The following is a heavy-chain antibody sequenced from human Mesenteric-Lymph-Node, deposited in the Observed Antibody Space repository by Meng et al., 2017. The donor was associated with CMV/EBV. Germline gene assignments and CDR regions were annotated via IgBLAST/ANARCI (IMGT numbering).Heavy chain of an antibody. V-gene: IGHV1-8*01. D-gene: IGHD2/OR15-2a*01. CDR1: RDSVISDD. CDR2: MNPKSGET. J-gene: IGHJ4*02. CDR3: ANFNLVSPQGYIDN. Sequence: SRDSVISDDINWVRQATGQGLEWMGWMNPKSGETGYAQKFQGRVTMTRDTSTDTDYMELRSLTSEDTAVYYCANFNLVSPQGYIDNWGPGTLVTVSS.